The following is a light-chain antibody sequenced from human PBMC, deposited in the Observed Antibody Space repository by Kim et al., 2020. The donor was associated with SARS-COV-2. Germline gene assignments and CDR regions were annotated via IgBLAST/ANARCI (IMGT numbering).Light chain of an antibody. CDR3: QQSYITPFT. V-gene: IGKV1-39*01. Sequence: ASVGDRVTITCQTTQSISSHLNWYQQKPGRAPKLLISAASTLQGGGPSRFSGSGSETDFTLTISSLQPEDFATYFCQQSYITPFTFGPGTKVDIK. CDR1: QSISSH. CDR2: AAS. J-gene: IGKJ3*01.